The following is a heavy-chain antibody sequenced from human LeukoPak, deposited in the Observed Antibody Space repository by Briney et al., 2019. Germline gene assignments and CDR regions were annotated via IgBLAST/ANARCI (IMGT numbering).Heavy chain of an antibody. CDR1: GASFSSGDQY. CDR3: SRGLDSRKLGY. D-gene: IGHD3-22*01. V-gene: IGHV4-31*03. CDR2: IHPSGRL. J-gene: IGHJ4*02. Sequence: SETPSLTRTVPGASFSSGDQYWNWIRQSPGKGLECIGSIHPSGRLYNNPSLESRVTISIDTSKNQFSLNLNSVTAADTAVYFCSRGLDSRKLGYWGQGTLVTVSS.